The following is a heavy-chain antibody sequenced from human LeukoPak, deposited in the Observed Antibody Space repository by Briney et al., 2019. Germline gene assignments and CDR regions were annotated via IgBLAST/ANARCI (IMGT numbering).Heavy chain of an antibody. V-gene: IGHV4-38-2*02. D-gene: IGHD6-19*01. CDR1: GYSISSGYY. J-gene: IGHJ5*02. CDR2: IYHSGST. CDR3: ARDWLHIGAVAVGGWFDP. Sequence: SETLSLTCAVSGYSISSGYYWGWIRQPPGKGLEWIGSIYHSGSTYYDPSLKSRVTISVDTSKNQFSLKLSSVTAADTAVYYCARDWLHIGAVAVGGWFDPWGQGTLVTVSS.